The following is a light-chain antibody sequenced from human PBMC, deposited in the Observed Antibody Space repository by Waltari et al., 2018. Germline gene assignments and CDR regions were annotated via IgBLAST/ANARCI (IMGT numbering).Light chain of an antibody. CDR2: WAS. V-gene: IGKV4-1*01. Sequence: DIVMTQSPDSLAVSLGERAPITCKSSQSVLYSSNNKNYLAWYQQKPGQPPKLLIYWASTRESGVPDRFSGSGSGTDFTLTISSLQAEDVAVYYCQQYYSTPPRTFGQGTKVEIK. CDR1: QSVLYSSNNKNY. CDR3: QQYYSTPPRT. J-gene: IGKJ1*01.